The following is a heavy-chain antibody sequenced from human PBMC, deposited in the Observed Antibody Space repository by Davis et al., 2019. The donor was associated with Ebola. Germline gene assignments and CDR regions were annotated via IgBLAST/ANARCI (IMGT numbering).Heavy chain of an antibody. CDR2: INPSGGST. V-gene: IGHV1-46*01. CDR3: ARDSITMVQGVIGIDY. Sequence: ASVKVSCKASGYTFTSYYMHWVRQAPGQGLEWMGIINPSGGSTSYAQKFQGRVTMTRDTSTSTVYMELSSLRSEDTAVYYCARDSITMVQGVIGIDYWGQGTLVTVSS. J-gene: IGHJ4*02. D-gene: IGHD3-10*01. CDR1: GYTFTSYY.